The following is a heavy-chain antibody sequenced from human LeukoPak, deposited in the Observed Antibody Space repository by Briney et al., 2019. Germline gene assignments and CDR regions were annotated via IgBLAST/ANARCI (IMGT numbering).Heavy chain of an antibody. D-gene: IGHD2-15*01. CDR1: GFTFSNYW. CDR2: IKLDGSEK. Sequence: GRSLRLSCAASGFTFSNYWMNWVCQAPGKGLEWVANIKLDGSEKYYVDSVKGRFTISRGNAKNSLYLQMNSLRAEDTAVYYCVRPRYCSVGRCYSDYWGQGTLVTVSS. J-gene: IGHJ4*02. CDR3: VRPRYCSVGRCYSDY. V-gene: IGHV3-7*04.